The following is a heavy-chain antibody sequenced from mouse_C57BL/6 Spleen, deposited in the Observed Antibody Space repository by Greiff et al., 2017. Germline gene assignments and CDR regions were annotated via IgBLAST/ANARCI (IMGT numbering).Heavy chain of an antibody. D-gene: IGHD5-1*01. CDR3: ARSGGGFSTLFAY. V-gene: IGHV14-2*01. CDR2: IDPEDGET. Sequence: EVQLQQSGAELVKPGASVKLSCTASGFNIKDYYMHWVKQRTEQGLEWIGRIDPEDGETKYAPKFQGKAPITAEPSSNTAYLQLSILTSEDTAVYYCARSGGGFSTLFAYWGQGTLVTVSA. J-gene: IGHJ3*01. CDR1: GFNIKDYY.